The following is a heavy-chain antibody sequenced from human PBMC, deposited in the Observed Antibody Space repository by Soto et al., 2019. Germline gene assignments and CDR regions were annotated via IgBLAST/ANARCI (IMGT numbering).Heavy chain of an antibody. CDR1: GGSIRSSSYY. Sequence: SETLSLTCTVSGGSIRSSSYYWGWIRQPPGKGLEWIGSIYYSGRSYYNPALKSRVTISVDTSKNQLSLKLSSVTAADTAVYYCARQVTLAAVSATVDYGGQGTLVTVS. CDR3: ARQVTLAAVSATVDY. V-gene: IGHV4-39*01. CDR2: IYYSGRS. D-gene: IGHD5-12*01. J-gene: IGHJ4*02.